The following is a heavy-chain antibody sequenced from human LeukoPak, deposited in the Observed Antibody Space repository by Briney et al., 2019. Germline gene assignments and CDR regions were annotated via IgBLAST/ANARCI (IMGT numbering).Heavy chain of an antibody. V-gene: IGHV4-30-2*01. J-gene: IGHJ4*02. CDR1: GGSISSGGYS. D-gene: IGHD3-3*01. CDR2: IYHSGIT. Sequence: SQTLSLTCAVSGGSISSGGYSWSWIRQPPGKGLEWIGYIYHSGITYYNPSLKSRVTMSLDRSKNQFSLKPTSVTAADTAVYYCARRVVAIFYFDYWGQGALVTVSS. CDR3: ARRVVAIFYFDY.